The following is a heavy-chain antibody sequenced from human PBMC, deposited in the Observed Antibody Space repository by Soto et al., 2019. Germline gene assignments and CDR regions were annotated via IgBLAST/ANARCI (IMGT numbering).Heavy chain of an antibody. CDR2: IIPIFGTA. CDR1: GGTFSSYA. D-gene: IGHD4-17*01. Sequence: SVKVSCKAPGGTFSSYAISWVRQAPGQGLEWMGGIIPIFGTANYAQKFQGRVTITADKSTSTAYMQLSSLRSEDTAVYYCARDPSDYGGNSIHAFDIWGQGTMVTVSS. V-gene: IGHV1-69*06. J-gene: IGHJ3*02. CDR3: ARDPSDYGGNSIHAFDI.